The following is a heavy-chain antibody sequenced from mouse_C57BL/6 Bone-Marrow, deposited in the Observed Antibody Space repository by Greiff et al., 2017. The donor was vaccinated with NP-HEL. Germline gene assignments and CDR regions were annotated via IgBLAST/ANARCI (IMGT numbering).Heavy chain of an antibody. J-gene: IGHJ3*01. V-gene: IGHV5-4*01. D-gene: IGHD2-5*01. CDR3: ARDNYNNYVWFAY. CDR2: ISDGGSYT. CDR1: GFTFSSYA. Sequence: EVQGVESGGGLVKPGGSLKLSCAASGFTFSSYAMSWVRQTPEKRLEWVATISDGGSYTYYPDNVKGRFTISRDNAKNNLYLQMSHLKSEDTAMYYCARDNYNNYVWFAYWGKGALVTVSA.